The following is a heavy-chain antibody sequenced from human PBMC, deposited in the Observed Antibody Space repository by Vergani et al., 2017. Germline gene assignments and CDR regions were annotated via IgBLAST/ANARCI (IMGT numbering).Heavy chain of an antibody. CDR3: ARHSTVEWLVKLGWIDP. Sequence: QLQLQESGPGLVKPSATLSLTCSVSGASIRSSNYYWGWIRQPPGKGLEWIASIYYSGSTYYNPSLNSRVTISVDASKNQFPLKLSSVTAADTAVYFCARHSTVEWLVKLGWIDPWGQGILVTVSS. CDR2: IYYSGST. V-gene: IGHV4-39*01. J-gene: IGHJ5*02. CDR1: GASIRSSNYY. D-gene: IGHD6-19*01.